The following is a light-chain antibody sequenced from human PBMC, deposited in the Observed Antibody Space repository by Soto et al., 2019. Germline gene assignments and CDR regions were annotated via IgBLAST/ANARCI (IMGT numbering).Light chain of an antibody. CDR3: QQYDNWWT. CDR2: GAS. CDR1: ESVSSS. V-gene: IGKV3-15*01. J-gene: IGKJ1*01. Sequence: EIVLTQSPATLSVSPGERATLSCRASESVSSSLAWYQQKPGQAPRLLIYGASTRATGLPARFSGSRSGTEFTLTISSLQSEDFAVYYCQQYDNWWTFGQGTKVDIK.